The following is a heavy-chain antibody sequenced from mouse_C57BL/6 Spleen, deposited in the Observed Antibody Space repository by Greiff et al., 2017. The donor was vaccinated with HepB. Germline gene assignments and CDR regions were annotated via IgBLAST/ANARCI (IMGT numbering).Heavy chain of an antibody. CDR3: ARKGIITTVEDAMDY. Sequence: QVQLQQPGAELVKPGASVKMSCKASGYTFTSYWITWVKQRPGQGLEWIGDIYPGSGSTNYNEKFKSKATLTVDTSSSTAYMQLSSLTSEDSAVYYCARKGIITTVEDAMDYWGQGTSVTVSS. CDR2: IYPGSGST. CDR1: GYTFTSYW. D-gene: IGHD1-1*01. J-gene: IGHJ4*01. V-gene: IGHV1-55*01.